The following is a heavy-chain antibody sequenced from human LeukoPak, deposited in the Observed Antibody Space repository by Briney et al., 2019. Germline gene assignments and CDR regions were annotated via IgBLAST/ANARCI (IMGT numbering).Heavy chain of an antibody. Sequence: GGSLRLSCAASGFTFSSAWMPWVRQAPGKGLVWVSRINDDGSSKGYADSVKGRFTISRDNAKNTLYLQMNSLRAEDTAVYYCARVPGYSGYFYGMDVWGQGTTVTVSS. CDR1: GFTFSSAW. CDR3: ARVPGYSGYFYGMDV. J-gene: IGHJ6*02. D-gene: IGHD5-12*01. CDR2: INDDGSSK. V-gene: IGHV3-74*01.